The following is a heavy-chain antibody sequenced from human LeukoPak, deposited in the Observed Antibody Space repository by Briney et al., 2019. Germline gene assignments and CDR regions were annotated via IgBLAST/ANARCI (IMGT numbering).Heavy chain of an antibody. Sequence: PGGSLRLSCAASGFTLSRYGMHWVRHAPGTGLGWEAVASFEGSNKYYADSVKGRFTISRDNSKNTLSLQMNSLRAEDTAVYYCGKDMGYYYGSGSYPPENDYWGQGTMVTVSS. CDR3: GKDMGYYYGSGSYPPENDY. D-gene: IGHD3-10*01. V-gene: IGHV3-30*18. CDR1: GFTLSRYG. J-gene: IGHJ4*02. CDR2: ASFEGSNK.